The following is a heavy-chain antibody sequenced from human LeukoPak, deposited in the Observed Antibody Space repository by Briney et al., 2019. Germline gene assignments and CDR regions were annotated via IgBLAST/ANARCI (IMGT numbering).Heavy chain of an antibody. CDR3: ARDFFGSGSSNWFDP. Sequence: PSETLSLTCTVAGDSISSYYWSWIRQPAGKGLEWVGRIYTSGSTNYNPSLKSRVNMSVDTSKNQCSLKLSSVTAADTAVYYCARDFFGSGSSNWFDPWGQGTLVTVSS. CDR2: IYTSGST. D-gene: IGHD3-10*01. V-gene: IGHV4-4*07. CDR1: GDSISSYY. J-gene: IGHJ5*02.